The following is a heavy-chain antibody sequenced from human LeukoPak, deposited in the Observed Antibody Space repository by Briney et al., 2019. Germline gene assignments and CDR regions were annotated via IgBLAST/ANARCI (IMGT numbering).Heavy chain of an antibody. V-gene: IGHV3-7*01. CDR2: IKQDGSEK. CDR3: ARVVSLYSSSWADAFDI. D-gene: IGHD6-13*01. J-gene: IGHJ3*02. Sequence: GGSLRLSCAASGFTFSSYWMSWVRQAPGKGLEWVANIKQDGSEKYYVDSVKGRFTISRDNAKNSLYLQMNSLRAEDTAVYYCARVVSLYSSSWADAFDIWGQGAMVTVSS. CDR1: GFTFSSYW.